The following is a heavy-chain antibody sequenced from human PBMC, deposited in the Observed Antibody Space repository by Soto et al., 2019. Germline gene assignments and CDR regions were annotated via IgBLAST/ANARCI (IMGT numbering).Heavy chain of an antibody. D-gene: IGHD3-3*01. CDR1: GITLSHFW. J-gene: IGHJ6*03. CDR2: INDGSSCI. Sequence: PGGSLRLSCPASGITLSHFWMHWVRQAPGKGLEWVSSINDGSSCIYYAHSVRGRFTISKDNAKESLYLQMNSLRAEDTAVYYCVSDFGWYFRSGYMDVWGDGATVTLPS. CDR3: VSDFGWYFRSGYMDV. V-gene: IGHV3-21*01.